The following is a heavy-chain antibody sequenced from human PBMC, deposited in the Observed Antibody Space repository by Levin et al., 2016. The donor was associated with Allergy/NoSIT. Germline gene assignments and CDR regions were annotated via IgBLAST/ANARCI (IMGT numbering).Heavy chain of an antibody. J-gene: IGHJ4*02. Sequence: GGSLRLSCAASGFTFSNFDMSWVRQAPGKGLEWVSGISAGGSTYYADSVKGRFTISRDNSKNTLFVQINSLRAEDTAVYYCAKGSMVRGVSGAWVRMGPIDSWGQGTLVTVSS. CDR1: GFTFSNFD. CDR2: ISAGGST. V-gene: IGHV3-23*01. D-gene: IGHD3-10*01. CDR3: AKGSMVRGVSGAWVRMGPIDS.